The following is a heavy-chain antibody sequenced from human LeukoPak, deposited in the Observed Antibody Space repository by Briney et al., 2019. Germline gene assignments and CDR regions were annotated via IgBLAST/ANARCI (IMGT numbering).Heavy chain of an antibody. Sequence: PGGSLRLSCAASGFTFDDYGMSWVRQAPGKGLEWVSGINWNGGATGYADSVKGQFTISRDNAKNSLFLQMNSLRAEDTALYYCATRSRGYSYGGFDYWGQGTLVTVSS. V-gene: IGHV3-20*04. D-gene: IGHD5-18*01. J-gene: IGHJ4*02. CDR1: GFTFDDYG. CDR3: ATRSRGYSYGGFDY. CDR2: INWNGGAT.